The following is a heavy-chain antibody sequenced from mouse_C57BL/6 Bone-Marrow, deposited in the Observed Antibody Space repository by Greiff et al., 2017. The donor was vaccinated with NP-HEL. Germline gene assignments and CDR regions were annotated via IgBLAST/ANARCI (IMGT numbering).Heavy chain of an antibody. V-gene: IGHV5-12*01. Sequence: EVKVEESGGGLVQPGGSLKLSCAASGFTFSDYYMYWVRQTPEKRLEWVAYISNGGGSTYYPDTVKGRFTISRDNAKNTLYLQMSRLKSEDTAMYYCARRDYDGNYYAMDYWGQGTSVTVSS. CDR2: ISNGGGST. J-gene: IGHJ4*01. D-gene: IGHD2-4*01. CDR1: GFTFSDYY. CDR3: ARRDYDGNYYAMDY.